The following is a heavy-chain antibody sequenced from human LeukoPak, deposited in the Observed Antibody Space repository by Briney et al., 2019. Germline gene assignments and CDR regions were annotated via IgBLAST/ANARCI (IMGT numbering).Heavy chain of an antibody. CDR2: IGSNAI. J-gene: IGHJ3*02. CDR1: GFTFSSYS. D-gene: IGHD3-10*01. CDR3: ARDLYNSGSYFSSGDAFDI. Sequence: GGSLRPSCAASGFTFSSYSMNWVRQAPGKGLDWVSYIGSNAIYYADSVKGRFTISRDNAKNSLYLQMNSLRAEDTAVYYCARDLYNSGSYFSSGDAFDIWGQGTLVTVSS. V-gene: IGHV3-48*04.